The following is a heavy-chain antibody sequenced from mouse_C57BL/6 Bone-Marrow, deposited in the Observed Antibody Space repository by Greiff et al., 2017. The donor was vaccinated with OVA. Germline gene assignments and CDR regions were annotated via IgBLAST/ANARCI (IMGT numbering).Heavy chain of an antibody. V-gene: IGHV5-6*01. CDR3: ARHYYGSSYY. Sequence: VQMVESGGDLVKPGGSLKLSCAASGFTFSSYGMSWVRQTPDKRLEWVATISSGGSYTYYPDSVKGRFTISRDNAKNTLYLQMSSLKSEDTAMYYCARHYYGSSYYWGQGTTLTVSS. J-gene: IGHJ2*01. D-gene: IGHD1-1*01. CDR1: GFTFSSYG. CDR2: ISSGGSYT.